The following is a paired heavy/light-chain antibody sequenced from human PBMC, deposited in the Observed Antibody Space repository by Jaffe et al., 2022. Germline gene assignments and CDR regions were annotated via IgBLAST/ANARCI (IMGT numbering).Light chain of an antibody. CDR2: DAS. J-gene: IGKJ4*01. V-gene: IGKV1-13*02. CDR1: QGISSA. CDR3: QQFNSYPLLT. Sequence: AIQLTQSPSSLSASVGDRVTITCRASQGISSALAWYQQKPGKAPKLLIYDASSLESGVPSRFSGSGSGTDFTLTISSLQPEDFATYYCQQFNSYPLLTFGGGTKVEIK.
Heavy chain of an antibody. Sequence: QVQLQESGPGLVKPSETLSLTCTVSGGSISSYYWSWIRQPPGKGLEWIGYIYYSGSTNYNPSLKSRVTISVDTSKNQFSLKLSSVTAADTAVYYCARLRYFDWLLSYEYYYYMDVWGKGTTVTVSS. CDR2: IYYSGST. CDR1: GGSISSYY. J-gene: IGHJ6*03. CDR3: ARLRYFDWLLSYEYYYYMDV. V-gene: IGHV4-59*01. D-gene: IGHD3-9*01.